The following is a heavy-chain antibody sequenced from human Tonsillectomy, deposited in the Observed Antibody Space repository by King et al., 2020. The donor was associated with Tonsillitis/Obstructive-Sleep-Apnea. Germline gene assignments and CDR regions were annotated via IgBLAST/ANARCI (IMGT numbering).Heavy chain of an antibody. CDR3: ARGHYGLNYAHDF. J-gene: IGHJ4*02. D-gene: IGHD3-10*01. CDR1: GFSLSTSGVG. Sequence: TLKESGPTMVKPTQTLTLTCTFFGFSLSTSGVGVGWIRQPPGKALEWLALIYWDDDKRYRPSLKSRLTITKDTYKNQVVLTITNMDPVDTATYYCARGHYGLNYAHDFWGQGTLVTVSS. CDR2: IYWDDDK. V-gene: IGHV2-5*02.